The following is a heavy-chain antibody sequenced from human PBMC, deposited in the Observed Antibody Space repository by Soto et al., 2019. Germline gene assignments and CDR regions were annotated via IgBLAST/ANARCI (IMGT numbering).Heavy chain of an antibody. J-gene: IGHJ4*02. CDR1: GYTFTSYA. D-gene: IGHD6-25*01. V-gene: IGHV1-3*01. Sequence: ASVKVSCKASGYTFTSYAMHWVRQAPGQRLEWMGWINAGDGNTKYSQKFQGRVTMTRNTSVSTAYMELSSLRSEDTAVYYCARETAGRFDYWGQGTLVTVSS. CDR2: INAGDGNT. CDR3: ARETAGRFDY.